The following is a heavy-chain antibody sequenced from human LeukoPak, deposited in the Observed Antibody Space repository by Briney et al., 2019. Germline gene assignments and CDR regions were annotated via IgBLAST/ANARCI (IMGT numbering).Heavy chain of an antibody. J-gene: IGHJ4*02. V-gene: IGHV1-18*01. CDR2: VSAYNGNT. Sequence: ASVKVSCKPSGYTFATYSMHWVRQAPGQRLEWMGWVSAYNGNTNYAQKLQGRVTMTTDTSTSTAYMELRSLRSDDTAVYYCARTEDCSGGSCYRYFDYWGQGTLVTVSS. D-gene: IGHD2-15*01. CDR1: GYTFATYS. CDR3: ARTEDCSGGSCYRYFDY.